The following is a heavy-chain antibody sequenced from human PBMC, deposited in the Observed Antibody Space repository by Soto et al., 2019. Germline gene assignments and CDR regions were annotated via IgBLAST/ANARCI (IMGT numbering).Heavy chain of an antibody. D-gene: IGHD6-19*01. Sequence: QVRLVESGGGVVQPGRSLRLSCVASGFTFSAYGIHWVRQAPGKGLEWVGVISSDGATTYYADSLKGRVTISRDNFENTLYLQMYSLRPEDTAVYYCAKEIGVAGDLDYWGNGTLVTVSS. CDR2: ISSDGATT. CDR3: AKEIGVAGDLDY. CDR1: GFTFSAYG. J-gene: IGHJ4*01. V-gene: IGHV3-30*18.